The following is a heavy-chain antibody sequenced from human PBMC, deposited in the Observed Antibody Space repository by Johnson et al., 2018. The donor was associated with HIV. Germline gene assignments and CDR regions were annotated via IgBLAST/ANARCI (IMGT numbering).Heavy chain of an antibody. J-gene: IGHJ3*02. CDR2: ISYDGANK. D-gene: IGHD5-18*01. V-gene: IGHV3-30-3*01. CDR1: GFTFSNFV. Sequence: QMLLVESGGGLVQPGGSLRLSCAASGFTFSNFVMHWVRQAPGKGLEWLTSISYDGANKYYADSVKGRFTISRDNSKNTLYLQMNSLRADDTAVYYCARLPSGYSRDGFNIWGQGTMVTVSS. CDR3: ARLPSGYSRDGFNI.